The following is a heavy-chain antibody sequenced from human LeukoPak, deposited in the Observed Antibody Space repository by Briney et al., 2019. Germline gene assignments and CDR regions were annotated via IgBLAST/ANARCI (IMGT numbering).Heavy chain of an antibody. Sequence: SETLSLTCAVYGGSFSGYYWRGFRQPPGKGREGSGEINHSGSANYNPSLKSRVTISVDTSKDQFSLKLSSVTAADTAVYYCARFRGFRNYYDSSGLVYWGQGTLVTVSS. V-gene: IGHV4-34*01. D-gene: IGHD3-22*01. CDR1: GGSFSGYY. J-gene: IGHJ4*02. CDR2: INHSGSA. CDR3: ARFRGFRNYYDSSGLVY.